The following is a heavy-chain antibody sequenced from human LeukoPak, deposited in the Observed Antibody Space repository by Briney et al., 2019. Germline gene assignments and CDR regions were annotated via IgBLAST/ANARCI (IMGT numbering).Heavy chain of an antibody. CDR3: AKDLLLWFGELSSSRDWFDP. D-gene: IGHD3-10*01. CDR1: GFTFSSYA. CDR2: ISASGGST. V-gene: IGHV3-23*01. Sequence: GGSLRLSCAASGFTFSSYAMSWVRQAPGKGLEWVSAISASGGSTYYADSVKGRFTISRDNSKNTLYLQMNSLRAEDTAVYYCAKDLLLWFGELSSSRDWFDPWGQGTLVTVSS. J-gene: IGHJ5*02.